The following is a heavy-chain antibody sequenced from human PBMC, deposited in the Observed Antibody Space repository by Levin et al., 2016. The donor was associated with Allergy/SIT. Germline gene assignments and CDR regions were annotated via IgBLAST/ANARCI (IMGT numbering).Heavy chain of an antibody. CDR3: ARELGYAYGFYYYYYMDV. V-gene: IGHV3-48*02. D-gene: IGHD3-10*01. CDR2: ISRGSSTR. CDR1: GFTLGSYS. Sequence: ETLSLTCAASGFTLGSYSMNWVRQAPGKGLEWVSYISRGSSTRYYADSVKGRFTISRDDAKNSLYLQMSSLRDEDTAVYFCARELGYAYGFYYYYYMDVWGKGTTVTVSS. J-gene: IGHJ6*03.